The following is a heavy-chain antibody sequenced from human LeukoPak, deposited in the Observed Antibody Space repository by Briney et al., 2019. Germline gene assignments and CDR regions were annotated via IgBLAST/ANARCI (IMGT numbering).Heavy chain of an antibody. V-gene: IGHV1-69*04. CDR1: GGTFSSYA. CDR2: IIPIPGIA. CDR3: ARDPREVAAAGRIGYYYYGMDV. D-gene: IGHD6-13*01. Sequence: SVKVSCKASGGTFSSYAISWVRQAPGQGLEWMGRIIPIPGIANYAQKFQGRVTITADKSTSTAYMELSSLRSEDTAVYYCARDPREVAAAGRIGYYYYGMDVWGQGTTVTVSS. J-gene: IGHJ6*02.